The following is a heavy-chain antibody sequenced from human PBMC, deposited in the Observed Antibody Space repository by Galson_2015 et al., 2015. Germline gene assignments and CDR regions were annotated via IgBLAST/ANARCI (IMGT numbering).Heavy chain of an antibody. CDR2: IIPIFGTA. CDR3: ARNYGSGSYYNGLDY. CDR1: GGTFSSYA. J-gene: IGHJ4*02. D-gene: IGHD3-10*01. Sequence: SVKVSCKASGGTFSSYAISWVRQAPGQGLEWMGGIIPIFGTANYAQKFQGRVTITADESTSTAYMELSSLRSVDTAVYYCARNYGSGSYYNGLDYWGQGTLVTVSS. V-gene: IGHV1-69*13.